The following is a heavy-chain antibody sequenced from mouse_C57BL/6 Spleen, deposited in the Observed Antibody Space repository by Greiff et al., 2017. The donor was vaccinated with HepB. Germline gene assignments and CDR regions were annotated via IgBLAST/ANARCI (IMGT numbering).Heavy chain of an antibody. J-gene: IGHJ2*01. CDR2: INPNNGGT. V-gene: IGHV1-26*01. CDR1: GYTFTDYY. D-gene: IGHD1-1*01. CDR3: ARSGLLPFDY. Sequence: EVLLQQSGPELVKPGASVKISCKASGYTFTDYYMNWVKQSHGKSLEWIGDINPNNGGTSYNQKFKGKATLTVDKSSSTAYMELRSLTSEDSAVYYCARSGLLPFDYWGQGTTLTVSS.